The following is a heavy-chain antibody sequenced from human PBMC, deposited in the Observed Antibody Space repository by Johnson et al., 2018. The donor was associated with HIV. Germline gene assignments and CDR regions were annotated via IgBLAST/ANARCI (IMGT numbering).Heavy chain of an antibody. V-gene: IGHV3-30*02. D-gene: IGHD1-26*01. CDR1: GFTFSSYG. CDR3: ARDLPGIYDAFDL. Sequence: QVQLVESGGGVVQPGGSLRLSCAASGFTFSSYGMHWVRQAPGKGLAWVAFIRYDGSNKYYADSVKGRFTISRDNSKNTLYLQMNSLRAEDTAVYYCARDLPGIYDAFDLWGQGTKVTISS. J-gene: IGHJ3*01. CDR2: IRYDGSNK.